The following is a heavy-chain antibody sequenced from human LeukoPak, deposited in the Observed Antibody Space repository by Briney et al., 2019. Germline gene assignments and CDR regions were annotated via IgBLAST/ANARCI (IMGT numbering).Heavy chain of an antibody. CDR1: EFTFSTYC. CDR3: AKDRYSGLNTIDY. J-gene: IGHJ4*02. CDR2: ISYDGSYK. V-gene: IGHV3-30*18. D-gene: IGHD6-13*01. Sequence: AGGSLRLSCAASEFTFSTYCMHWVRQAPGKGLEWVAVISYDGSYKFYADSVKGRFTISRDNSKSTLYLQMNSLRAEDTAVYYCAKDRYSGLNTIDYWGQGTLVTVSS.